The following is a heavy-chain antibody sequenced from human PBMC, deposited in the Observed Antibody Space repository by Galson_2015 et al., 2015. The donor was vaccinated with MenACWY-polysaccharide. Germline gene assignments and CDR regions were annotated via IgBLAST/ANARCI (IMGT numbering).Heavy chain of an antibody. CDR3: ARGVRGANHAEIDY. CDR2: VNGGTT. J-gene: IGHJ4*02. V-gene: IGHV4-39*07. D-gene: IGHD3-10*01. Sequence: SETLSLTCTVSGGSITTNIYYWGWMRQPPGKGLEGIGTVNGGTTYYNPSVESRVTISLDTSKNQFSLKLTTVTAADTAVYYCARGVRGANHAEIDYWFQGSLVTVAS. CDR1: GGSITTNIYY.